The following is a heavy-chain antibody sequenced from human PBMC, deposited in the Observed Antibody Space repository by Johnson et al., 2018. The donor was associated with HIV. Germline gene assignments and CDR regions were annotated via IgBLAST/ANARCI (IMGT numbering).Heavy chain of an antibody. Sequence: VQLVESGGGVVRPGGSLRLSCAASGFTFDEYGMSWVRQTPGKGLEWVSGINWNGGSTSQVDSVKGLFTISRDNAKNALYLQMNSLRAEDTAVYFYAKDRGEWELRMDALDIWGQGTMVTVSS. CDR1: GFTFDEYG. CDR2: INWNGGST. V-gene: IGHV3-20*04. CDR3: AKDRGEWELRMDALDI. D-gene: IGHD1-26*01. J-gene: IGHJ3*02.